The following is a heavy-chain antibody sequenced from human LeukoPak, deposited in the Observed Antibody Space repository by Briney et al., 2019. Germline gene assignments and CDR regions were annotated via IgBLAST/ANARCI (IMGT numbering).Heavy chain of an antibody. J-gene: IGHJ4*02. CDR2: ISGSGGTP. CDR1: GFTFSTYA. V-gene: IGHV3-23*01. Sequence: PGGSLRLSCAASGFTFSTYAMNWVRQAPGKGLEWVSTISGSGGTPHYADSVKGRFTISRDNSKNTVYLQMNSLRAEDTAVYYCARGETSSYDYWGQGTLVTVSS. D-gene: IGHD2-2*01. CDR3: ARGETSSYDY.